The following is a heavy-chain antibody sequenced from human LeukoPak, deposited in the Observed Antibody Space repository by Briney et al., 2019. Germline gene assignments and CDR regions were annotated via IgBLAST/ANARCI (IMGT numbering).Heavy chain of an antibody. Sequence: PGGSLRLSCAASGFTFNTYTMSWVRQAPGKGLEWVSGISGSGGSTYYADSVKGRFTISRDNSKNTVLLQMNSLRAEDTALYYCAKDLPAGPLTMWGYFDYWGLGTLVTVSS. CDR2: ISGSGGST. D-gene: IGHD4/OR15-4a*01. J-gene: IGHJ4*02. V-gene: IGHV3-23*01. CDR1: GFTFNTYT. CDR3: AKDLPAGPLTMWGYFDY.